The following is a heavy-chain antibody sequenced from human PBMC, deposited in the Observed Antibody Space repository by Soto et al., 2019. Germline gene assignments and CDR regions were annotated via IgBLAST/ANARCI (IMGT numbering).Heavy chain of an antibody. Sequence: ASGKVSCEGSGYTFTSYGICWLLQGPGDGLEWMGWISADNGNTNDAQKLQGRVTMTTDTSTSTAYMELRSLRSDDTAVYYCARGGYSGYDTLPYDYWGQGTLVTVGS. CDR1: GYTFTSYG. V-gene: IGHV1-18*01. J-gene: IGHJ4*02. CDR3: ARGGYSGYDTLPYDY. CDR2: ISADNGNT. D-gene: IGHD5-12*01.